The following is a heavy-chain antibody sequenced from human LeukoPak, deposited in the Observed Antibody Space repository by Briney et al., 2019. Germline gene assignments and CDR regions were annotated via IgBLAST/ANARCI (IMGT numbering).Heavy chain of an antibody. CDR3: AKDGSSDTAMDDFDY. J-gene: IGHJ4*02. Sequence: PGGSLRLSCAASGFTFSSYGMHWVRQAPGKGLEWVAVISYDGSNKYYADSVKGRFTISRDNSKNTLYLQMNSLRAEDTAVYYCAKDGSSDTAMDDFDYWGQGTLVTVSS. D-gene: IGHD5-18*01. CDR2: ISYDGSNK. CDR1: GFTFSSYG. V-gene: IGHV3-30*18.